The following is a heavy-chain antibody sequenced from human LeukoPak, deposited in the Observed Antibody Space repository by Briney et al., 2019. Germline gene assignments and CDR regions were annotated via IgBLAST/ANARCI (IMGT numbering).Heavy chain of an antibody. V-gene: IGHV3-30-3*01. Sequence: GGSLRLSCAASGFTFSGYVMNWVRQAPGKGLEWVAVMSYDGSNKYFADSVKGRFTISRDNSKYTLYLQMNSLRAEDTAVYYCARDWSVRGYSYGYGMDVWGQGTTVTVSS. D-gene: IGHD5-18*01. CDR1: GFTFSGYV. CDR2: MSYDGSNK. CDR3: ARDWSVRGYSYGYGMDV. J-gene: IGHJ6*02.